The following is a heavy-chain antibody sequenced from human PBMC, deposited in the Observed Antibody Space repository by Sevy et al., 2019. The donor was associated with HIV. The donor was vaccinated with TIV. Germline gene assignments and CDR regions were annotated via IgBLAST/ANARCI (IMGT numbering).Heavy chain of an antibody. V-gene: IGHV3-7*01. CDR1: GFTFSSYW. CDR2: IKQDGSEK. J-gene: IGHJ3*02. CDR3: ARDRAVLRYFDWFRAFDI. D-gene: IGHD3-9*01. Sequence: GGSLRLSCAASGFTFSSYWMIWVRQAPGKGLEWVANIKQDGSEKYYVDSVKGRFTISRDNAKNSLYLQMNSLRAEDTAVYYCARDRAVLRYFDWFRAFDIWGQGTMVTVSS.